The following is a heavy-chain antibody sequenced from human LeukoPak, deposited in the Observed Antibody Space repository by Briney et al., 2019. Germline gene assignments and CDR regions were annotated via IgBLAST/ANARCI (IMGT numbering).Heavy chain of an antibody. CDR1: GYTFTSYA. J-gene: IGHJ6*02. V-gene: IGHV7-4-1*01. Sequence: ASVKVSCKASGYTFTSYAMNWVRQAPGQGLEWMGWINTITGNPTYAQGFTGRFVFSLDTSVSTAYLQIVSLKAEDTAVYYCASAKVVWFGELTNGMDVWGQGTTVTVSS. CDR3: ASAKVVWFGELTNGMDV. D-gene: IGHD3-10*01. CDR2: INTITGNP.